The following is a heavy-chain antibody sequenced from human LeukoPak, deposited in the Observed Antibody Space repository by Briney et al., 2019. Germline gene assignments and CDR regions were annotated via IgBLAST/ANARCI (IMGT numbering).Heavy chain of an antibody. CDR3: ARRRGLSVWYFDL. CDR2: IYPGDSDT. D-gene: IGHD2-15*01. CDR1: GYSVTSYW. J-gene: IGHJ2*01. V-gene: IGHV5-51*01. Sequence: GESLKISCKGSGYSVTSYWIGWVRQMPGKGLEWMGIIYPGDSDTRYSPSFQGQVTISADKSISTAYLQWSSLKASDTAMYYCARRRGLSVWYFDLWGRGTLVTVSS.